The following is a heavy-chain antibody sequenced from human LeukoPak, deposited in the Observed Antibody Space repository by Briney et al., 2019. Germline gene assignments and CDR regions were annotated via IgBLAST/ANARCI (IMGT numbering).Heavy chain of an antibody. D-gene: IGHD1-7*01. CDR2: IKQYGGEK. V-gene: IGHV3-7*01. J-gene: IGHJ4*02. Sequence: PGGALRLSCAASGFTFSDYWMNWVGQAPGKGVEVFSHIKQYGGEKYYVDSVKRRFTISRDNAKILVYLQMNSLRVEDTAVYYCARGWNYAFRFDYWGQGTLVTVSS. CDR3: ARGWNYAFRFDY. CDR1: GFTFSDYW.